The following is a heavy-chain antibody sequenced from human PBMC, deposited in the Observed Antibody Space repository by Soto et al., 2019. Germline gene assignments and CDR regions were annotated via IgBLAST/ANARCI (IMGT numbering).Heavy chain of an antibody. CDR2: INHSGST. V-gene: IGHV4-34*01. CDR1: GGSFIGYY. Sequence: SETLSLTCAVYGGSFIGYYWIFIRHPPCKWLEWIGEINHSGSTNYNPSLKSRVTISVDTSKNQFSLKLSSVTAADTAVYYCARPRRSLYGSGHNWFDPWGQGTLVTVSS. J-gene: IGHJ5*02. CDR3: ARPRRSLYGSGHNWFDP. D-gene: IGHD3-10*01.